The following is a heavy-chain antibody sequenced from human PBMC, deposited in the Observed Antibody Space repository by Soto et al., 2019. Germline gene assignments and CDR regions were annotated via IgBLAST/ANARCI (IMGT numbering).Heavy chain of an antibody. CDR1: GFTFSSYG. CDR3: AKTGTGSSYVYYFDS. Sequence: LRLSYAASGFTFSSYGMSWVRQAPGEGLEWVSGISGSGVTTYYADSVKGRFTISRDNSENTLYLQMYSLRAEDTAVYYCAKTGTGSSYVYYFDSWGQGTPVTVSS. D-gene: IGHD3-16*01. V-gene: IGHV3-23*01. J-gene: IGHJ4*02. CDR2: ISGSGVTT.